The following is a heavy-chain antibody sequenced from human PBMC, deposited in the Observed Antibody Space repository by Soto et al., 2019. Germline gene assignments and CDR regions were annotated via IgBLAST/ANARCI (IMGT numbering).Heavy chain of an antibody. J-gene: IGHJ6*01. V-gene: IGHV3-30-3*01. Sequence: QVQLVESGGGVVQPGRSLRLSCAASGFTFSSYAMHWVRQAPGKGLEWVAVISYDGSNKYYADSVKGRFTISRDNSKNTLYLQMNSLRAEDTAVYYCARDSSVVVVVAATPADGMDVW. D-gene: IGHD2-15*01. CDR1: GFTFSSYA. CDR3: ARDSSVVVVVAATPADGMDV. CDR2: ISYDGSNK.